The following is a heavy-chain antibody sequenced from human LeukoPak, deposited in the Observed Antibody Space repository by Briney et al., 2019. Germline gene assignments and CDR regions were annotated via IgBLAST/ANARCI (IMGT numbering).Heavy chain of an antibody. J-gene: IGHJ4*02. CDR2: IIVSGDNT. CDR3: AKFTPF. V-gene: IGHV3-23*01. CDR1: GFTFSSSA. Sequence: GGSLRLSCAVSGFTFSSSAMSWVRQAPGKGLEWVSSIIVSGDNTYYTDSVQGRFTISRDNFKNTLYLQMNSLRPEDTAIYYCAKFTPFWGQGTLVTVSS.